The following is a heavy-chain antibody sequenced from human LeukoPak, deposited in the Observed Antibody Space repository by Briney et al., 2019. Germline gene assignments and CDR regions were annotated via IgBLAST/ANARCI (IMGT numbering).Heavy chain of an antibody. CDR1: GYTFSDFS. Sequence: GGSLTLSSAASGYTFSDFSINWVRQAPGKGLEWVSSISVRSNYRYYADSVRGRFTISRDDARDSLFLQMNSLRAEDTAVYFCVRLRRNNDRSGYYYYYDYWGQGTLVTVSS. D-gene: IGHD3-22*01. V-gene: IGHV3-21*01. CDR2: ISVRSNYR. J-gene: IGHJ4*02. CDR3: VRLRRNNDRSGYYYYYDY.